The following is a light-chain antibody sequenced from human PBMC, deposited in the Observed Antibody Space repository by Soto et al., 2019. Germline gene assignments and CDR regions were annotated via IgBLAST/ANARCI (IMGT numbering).Light chain of an antibody. CDR3: QYFGTLWYT. V-gene: IGKV3-20*01. Sequence: DIVLTQSPGTLSLSPGERATLSCRASQSVSSNYLAWCQQKPGQAPRLLIYGASTRATGIPDRFSGSGSGTDFTLTISRLEPEDFAVDYCQYFGTLWYTCGQGTKLEIK. CDR2: GAS. CDR1: QSVSSNY. J-gene: IGKJ2*01.